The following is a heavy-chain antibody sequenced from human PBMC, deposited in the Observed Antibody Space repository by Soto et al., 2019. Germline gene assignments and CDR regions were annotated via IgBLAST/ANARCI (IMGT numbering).Heavy chain of an antibody. CDR1: GFTFRSYG. Sequence: QMQLVDSGGGVVQPGRSLRLSCAASGFTFRSYGIHWVRQAPGKGLEWVALIWVDGSKTYYVDSVKVRFAVSRDNSKNTRYLQMNSLRVEDTAVYYCARDRLVPYGSGMDVWGKGTTVTASS. V-gene: IGHV3-33*01. J-gene: IGHJ6*04. D-gene: IGHD2-2*01. CDR3: ARDRLVPYGSGMDV. CDR2: IWVDGSKT.